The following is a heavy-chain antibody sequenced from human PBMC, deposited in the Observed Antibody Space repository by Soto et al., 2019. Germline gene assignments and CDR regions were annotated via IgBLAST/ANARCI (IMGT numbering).Heavy chain of an antibody. CDR2: INPSGGSS. CDR1: GYTFTSYY. D-gene: IGHD3-22*01. CDR3: ARAPDYYDSSGYLDSFDI. J-gene: IGHJ3*02. Sequence: ASVKVSCKASGYTFTSYYMHWVRQAPGQGLEWMGIINPSGGSSSYAQKSQGRITMTRDTSTNTVYMELSSLRPEDTAVYYCARAPDYYDSSGYLDSFDIWGQGTMVTGSS. V-gene: IGHV1-46*01.